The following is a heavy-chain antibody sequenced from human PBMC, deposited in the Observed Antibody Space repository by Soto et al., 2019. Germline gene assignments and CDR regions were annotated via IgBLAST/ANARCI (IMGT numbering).Heavy chain of an antibody. CDR2: IFYNVSA. J-gene: IGHJ4*02. V-gene: IGHV4-31*03. CDR1: GGSINSAGYY. Sequence: SETLSLTCNVTGGSINSAGYYWSWIRQVPGEGLEWIVYIFYNVSAYYHPSLKSRASISVDRSKNQFSLKVNSVTAADTAVYYCARTLRSGVLKFDYWGQGTLVTVSS. CDR3: ARTLRSGVLKFDY. D-gene: IGHD3-10*01.